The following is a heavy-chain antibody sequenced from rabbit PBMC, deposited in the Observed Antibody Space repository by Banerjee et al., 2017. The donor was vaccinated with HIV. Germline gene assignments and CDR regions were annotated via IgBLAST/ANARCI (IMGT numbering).Heavy chain of an antibody. CDR2: IYGGSSGYT. J-gene: IGHJ4*01. CDR1: GFTISSSWD. Sequence: QEQLVESGGGLVQPEGSLALTCKASGFTISSSWDMCWVRQAPGKGLEWIACIYGGSSGYTEYATWAKGRFTISKTSSTTVTLQMTSLTAADTATYFCARGGYDANYFNLWGQGTLVTVS. D-gene: IGHD6-1*01. CDR3: ARGGYDANYFNL. V-gene: IGHV1S45*01.